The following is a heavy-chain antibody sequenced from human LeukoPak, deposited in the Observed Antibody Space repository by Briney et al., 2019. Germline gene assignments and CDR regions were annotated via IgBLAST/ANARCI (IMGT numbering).Heavy chain of an antibody. CDR3: AIDPRLGGVYPEYYFDY. CDR1: GFTFSSYG. V-gene: IGHV3-33*01. J-gene: IGHJ4*02. D-gene: IGHD3-16*01. Sequence: GGALRLSCAASGFTFSSYGMHWVRQAPGKGLEWVAVIWYDGSNKYYADSVKGPFTISRDNSKNTLYLQMNSLRAEDTAVYYCAIDPRLGGVYPEYYFDYWGQGTLVTVSS. CDR2: IWYDGSNK.